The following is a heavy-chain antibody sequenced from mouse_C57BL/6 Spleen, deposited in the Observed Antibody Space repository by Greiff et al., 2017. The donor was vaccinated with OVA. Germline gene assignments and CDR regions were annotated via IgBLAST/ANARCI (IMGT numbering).Heavy chain of an antibody. CDR3: ARVITDWYFDV. J-gene: IGHJ1*03. V-gene: IGHV1-55*01. D-gene: IGHD2-4*01. CDR1: GYTFTSYW. CDR2: IYPGSGST. Sequence: QVHVKQPGAELVKPGASVKMSCKASGYTFTSYWITWVKQRPGQGLEWIGDIYPGSGSTNYNEKFKSKATLTVDTSSSTAYMQLSSLTSEDSAVYYCARVITDWYFDVWGTGTTVTVSS.